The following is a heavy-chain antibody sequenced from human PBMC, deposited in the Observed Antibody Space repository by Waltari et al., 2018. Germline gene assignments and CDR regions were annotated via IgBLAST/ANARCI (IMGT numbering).Heavy chain of an antibody. Sequence: QLQLQESGPGLVKPSETLSLTCTVSGGSISSSSYYWGWIRQPPGKGLEWIGSIYYSGRNQASPSRKSRVIMSVGTSKTHFSLELRAVAAAETAVYYCARPIPRSWSYVGATNVWFDPWGQGTLVTVSS. CDR3: ARPIPRSWSYVGATNVWFDP. CDR2: IYYSGRN. D-gene: IGHD3-10*01. J-gene: IGHJ5*02. CDR1: GGSISSSSYY. V-gene: IGHV4-39*01.